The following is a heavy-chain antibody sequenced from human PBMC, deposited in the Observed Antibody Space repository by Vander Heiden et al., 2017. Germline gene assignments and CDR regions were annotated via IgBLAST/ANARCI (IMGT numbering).Heavy chain of an antibody. Sequence: EVQLLESGGGLVQPGGSLRLSCAASGFTFSSYAMSGVRPAPGKGLEWVSAISGGGGSTYYADSVKGRFTISRDNSKNTLYLQMNSLRAEDTAVYYCATNLYGSGSYLSYYYYGMDVWGQGTTVTVSS. CDR1: GFTFSSYA. D-gene: IGHD3-10*01. CDR2: ISGGGGST. CDR3: ATNLYGSGSYLSYYYYGMDV. J-gene: IGHJ6*02. V-gene: IGHV3-23*01.